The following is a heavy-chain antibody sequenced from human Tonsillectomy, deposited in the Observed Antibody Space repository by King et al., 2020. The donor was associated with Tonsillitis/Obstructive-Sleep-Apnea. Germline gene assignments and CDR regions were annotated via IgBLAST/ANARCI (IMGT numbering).Heavy chain of an antibody. V-gene: IGHV4-39*01. D-gene: IGHD6-19*01. CDR1: GGSISGTNYY. Sequence: LQLQESGPGLVKPSETLSLTCTVSGGSISGTNYYWGWIRQPPGKGLEWIGSIYYTGSTYYNPSLESRVTICVDTSKNQFSLKLSSVAAADTAVYYCARHGGSGWYGGWFDPCGQGTLVTVSS. J-gene: IGHJ5*02. CDR2: IYYTGST. CDR3: ARHGGSGWYGGWFDP.